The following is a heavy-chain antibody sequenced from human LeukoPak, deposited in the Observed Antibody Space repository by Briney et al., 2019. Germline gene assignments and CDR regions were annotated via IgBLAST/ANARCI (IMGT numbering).Heavy chain of an antibody. CDR2: ISSSGSTI. V-gene: IGHV3-11*01. CDR1: GFTFSDYY. J-gene: IGHJ4*02. Sequence: GGSLRLSSAASGFTFSDYYMSWIRQAPGKGLEWVSYISSSGSTIYYADSVKGRFTISRDNAKNSLYLQMNSLRAEDTAVYYCARDHYYDSSGPLDYWGQGTLVTVSS. CDR3: ARDHYYDSSGPLDY. D-gene: IGHD3-22*01.